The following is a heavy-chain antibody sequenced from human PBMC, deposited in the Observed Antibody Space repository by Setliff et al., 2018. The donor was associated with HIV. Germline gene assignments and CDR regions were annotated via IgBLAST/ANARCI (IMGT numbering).Heavy chain of an antibody. D-gene: IGHD2-2*01. J-gene: IGHJ6*03. Sequence: GASVKVSCKASGYTFISYGISWVRQAPGQGLEWMGWISAYNGNTNYAQKLQARVTMTTDTSTSTAYMELRSLRSDDTAVYYCATSSRIYYYSYMDAWGKGTTVTVSS. CDR1: GYTFISYG. CDR3: ATSSRIYYYSYMDA. V-gene: IGHV1-18*01. CDR2: ISAYNGNT.